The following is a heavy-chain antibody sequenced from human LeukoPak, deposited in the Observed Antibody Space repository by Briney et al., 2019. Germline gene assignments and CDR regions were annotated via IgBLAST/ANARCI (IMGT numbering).Heavy chain of an antibody. V-gene: IGHV3-30*02. CDR1: GFTFSSYG. Sequence: PGGSLRLSCAASGFTFSSYGMHWVRQAPGKGLEWVAFIRYDGGNKYYADSVKGRFTISRDNSKNTLYLQMNSLRAEDTAVYYCAKDRAMVRGVIITTDSWGQGTLVTVSS. CDR2: IRYDGGNK. CDR3: AKDRAMVRGVIITTDS. J-gene: IGHJ5*01. D-gene: IGHD3-10*01.